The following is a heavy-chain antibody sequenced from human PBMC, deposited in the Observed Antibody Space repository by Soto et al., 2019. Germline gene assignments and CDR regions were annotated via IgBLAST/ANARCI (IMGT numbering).Heavy chain of an antibody. CDR1: GGSISSGDYY. D-gene: IGHD3-10*01. CDR3: SIDRVTMVRGLLRPSYYFDY. V-gene: IGHV4-31*03. J-gene: IGHJ4*02. Sequence: PSETLSLTCTVSGGSISSGDYYWSWIRQHPGKGLERIGYIYYSGSTYHNPSLKSRVTISVDTSKNQLSLKLNSVTAADTAVYYCSIDRVTMVRGLLRPSYYFDYWGQGTLVTVSS. CDR2: IYYSGST.